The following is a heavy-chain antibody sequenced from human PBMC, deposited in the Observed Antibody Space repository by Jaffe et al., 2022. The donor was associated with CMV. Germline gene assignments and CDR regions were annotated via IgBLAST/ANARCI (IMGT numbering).Heavy chain of an antibody. J-gene: IGHJ4*02. CDR2: IRSKAYGGTT. D-gene: IGHD3-22*01. V-gene: IGHV3-49*05. CDR3: TRDRYRVYYYDSSGYYYPYYFDY. Sequence: EVQLVESGGGLVKPGRSLRLSCTASGFTFGDYAMSWFRQAPGKGLEWVGFIRSKAYGGTTEYAASVKGRFTISRDDSKSIAYLQMNSLKTEDTAVYYCTRDRYRVYYYDSSGYYYPYYFDYWGQGTLVTVSS. CDR1: GFTFGDYA.